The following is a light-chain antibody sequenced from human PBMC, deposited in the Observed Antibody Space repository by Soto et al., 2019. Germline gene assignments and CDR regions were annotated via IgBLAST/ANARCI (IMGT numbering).Light chain of an antibody. CDR3: QQYGSSPRIT. Sequence: EIVLTQSPGTLSLSPGERATLSCRASQSVSSNYLVWYQQKPGQAPRLLIYGASTRATGIPDRFSGSGSGTDFTLTISRLEPEDFAVYYCQQYGSSPRITFGQGTRLEIK. J-gene: IGKJ5*01. V-gene: IGKV3-20*01. CDR2: GAS. CDR1: QSVSSNY.